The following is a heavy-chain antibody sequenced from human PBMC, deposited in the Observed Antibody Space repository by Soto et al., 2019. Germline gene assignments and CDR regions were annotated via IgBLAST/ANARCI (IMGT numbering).Heavy chain of an antibody. CDR1: GFTLSQFG. V-gene: IGHV3-33*01. D-gene: IGHD6-13*01. CDR2: ISYDGSKE. J-gene: IGHJ6*02. CDR3: ARKLRDSSNWRNWFYNYDMDV. Sequence: QVQVVESGGGVVQPGGSLRLSCTASGFTLSQFGMHWVRQIPGKGLEWVALISYDGSKEFYAASVQGRFTISRDISKTTLSLQMQSLRVDDRREYYCARKLRDSSNWRNWFYNYDMDVWGQGTTVTVSS.